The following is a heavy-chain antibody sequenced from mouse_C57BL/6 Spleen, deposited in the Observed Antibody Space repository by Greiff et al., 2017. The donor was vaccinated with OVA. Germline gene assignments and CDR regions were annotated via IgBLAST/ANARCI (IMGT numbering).Heavy chain of an antibody. CDR2: IHPNSGST. V-gene: IGHV1-64*01. CDR1: GYTFTSYW. Sequence: QVQLQQPGAELVKPGASVKLSCKASGYTFTSYWMHWVKQRPGQGLEWIGMIHPNSGSTNYNEKFKSKATLTVDKSSSTAYMQLSSLTSEDSAVYCCARYAWDDWYFDVWGTGTTVTVSS. D-gene: IGHD4-1*01. J-gene: IGHJ1*03. CDR3: ARYAWDDWYFDV.